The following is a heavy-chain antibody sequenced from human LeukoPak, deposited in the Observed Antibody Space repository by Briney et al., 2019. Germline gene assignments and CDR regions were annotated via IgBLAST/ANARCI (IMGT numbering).Heavy chain of an antibody. CDR1: GFTVSSNY. CDR2: IYSGGST. Sequence: PGGSLRLSCAASGFTVSSNYMSWVRQAPGRGLEWVSIIYSGGSTFYADSVKGRFTISRDNSKNTLYLQMNSLRAEDTAVYYCARGYLEGVDYWGQGTLVTVSS. D-gene: IGHD3-10*01. CDR3: ARGYLEGVDY. J-gene: IGHJ4*02. V-gene: IGHV3-53*01.